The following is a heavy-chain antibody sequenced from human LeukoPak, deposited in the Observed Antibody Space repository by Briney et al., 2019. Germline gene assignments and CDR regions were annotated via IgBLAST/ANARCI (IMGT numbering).Heavy chain of an antibody. CDR2: ISSSGSAI. CDR1: GFPLSSYS. Sequence: EGSLRLSCAASGFPLSSYSINWVRQAPGKGLEWVSYISSSGSAIYYVDSVKGRFTVSRDNAKNSLFLQMNSPRAEDTAVYYCVRVKGSYFDYWGQGALVTVSS. J-gene: IGHJ4*02. V-gene: IGHV3-48*01. CDR3: VRVKGSYFDY. D-gene: IGHD2-15*01.